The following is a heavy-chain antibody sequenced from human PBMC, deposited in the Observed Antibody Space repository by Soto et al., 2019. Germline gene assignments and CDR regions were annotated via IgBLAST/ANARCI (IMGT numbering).Heavy chain of an antibody. CDR2: ISGSGGST. D-gene: IGHD2-15*01. V-gene: IGHV3-23*01. J-gene: IGHJ4*02. CDR3: AKVSDIVVVVAEPYHDY. Sequence: GGSLRLSCAASGFTFSSYAMSWVRQAPGKGLEWVSAISGSGGSTYYADSVKGRFTISRDNSKNTLYLQMNSLRAEDTVVYYCAKVSDIVVVVAEPYHDYWGQGTLVTVSS. CDR1: GFTFSSYA.